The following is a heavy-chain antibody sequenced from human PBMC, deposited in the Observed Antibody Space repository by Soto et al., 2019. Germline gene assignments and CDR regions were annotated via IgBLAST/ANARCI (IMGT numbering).Heavy chain of an antibody. Sequence: AAVKVSCKASGYTFTGYYMHWVRQAPGQGLEWMGWINPNSGGTNYAQKFQGWVTMTRDTSISTAYMELSRLRSDDTAVYYCAREIRRDYYYYYPLDVWGQGTTVTVSS. CDR2: INPNSGGT. CDR1: GYTFTGYY. J-gene: IGHJ6*02. CDR3: AREIRRDYYYYYPLDV. V-gene: IGHV1-2*04.